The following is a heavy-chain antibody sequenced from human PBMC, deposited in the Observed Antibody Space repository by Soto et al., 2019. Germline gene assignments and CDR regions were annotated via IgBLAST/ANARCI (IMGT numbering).Heavy chain of an antibody. V-gene: IGHV3-48*02. J-gene: IGHJ4*02. CDR1: GFTFSSYN. CDR3: TVSLPVDY. Sequence: EVQLVESGGGLVQPGGSLRLSCAASGFTFSSYNMDWVRQAPGKGLEWVSYISSSSSTIYYADSVKGRFTISRDNAKNSLYLQMNSLRDEDTAVYYCTVSLPVDYWGQGTPVTVSS. CDR2: ISSSSSTI.